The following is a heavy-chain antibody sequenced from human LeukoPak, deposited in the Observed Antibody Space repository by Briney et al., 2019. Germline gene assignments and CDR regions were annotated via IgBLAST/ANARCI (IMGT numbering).Heavy chain of an antibody. V-gene: IGHV3-53*01. CDR3: ALTYYYDSSGYIFDY. CDR1: GSTVSSNY. D-gene: IGHD3-22*01. CDR2: IYSGGST. Sequence: PGGSLRLSCAASGSTVSSNYMSWVRQAPGKGLEWVSVIYSGGSTYYADSVKGRFTISRDNSKNTLYLQMNSLRAEDTAVYYCALTYYYDSSGYIFDYWGQGTLVTVSS. J-gene: IGHJ4*02.